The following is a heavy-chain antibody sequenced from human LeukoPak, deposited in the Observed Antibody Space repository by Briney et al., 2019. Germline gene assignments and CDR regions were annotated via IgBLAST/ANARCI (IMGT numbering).Heavy chain of an antibody. J-gene: IGHJ4*02. CDR1: GGSFSGYY. Sequence: SETLSLTCAVYGGSFSGYYWSWIRQPPGMGLEWIGEINHSGSTNYNPSLKSRVTISVDTSKNQFSLKLSSVTAADTAVYYCARGPGAYCSSTSCYGRGVDYWGQGTLVTVSS. V-gene: IGHV4-34*01. CDR3: ARGPGAYCSSTSCYGRGVDY. CDR2: INHSGST. D-gene: IGHD2-2*01.